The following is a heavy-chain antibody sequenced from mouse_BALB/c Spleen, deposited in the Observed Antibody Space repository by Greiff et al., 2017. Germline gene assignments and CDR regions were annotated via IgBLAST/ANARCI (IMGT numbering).Heavy chain of an antibody. CDR2: ILPGSGST. CDR1: GYTFSSYW. Sequence: QVQLQHSGAELMKPGASVKISCKATGYTFSSYWIEWVKQRPGHGLEWIGEILPGSGSTNYNEKFKGKATFTADTSSNTAYMQLSSLTSEDSAVYYWARGLTGTFGYFDVWGAGTTVTVSS. D-gene: IGHD4-1*01. J-gene: IGHJ1*01. V-gene: IGHV1-9*01. CDR3: ARGLTGTFGYFDV.